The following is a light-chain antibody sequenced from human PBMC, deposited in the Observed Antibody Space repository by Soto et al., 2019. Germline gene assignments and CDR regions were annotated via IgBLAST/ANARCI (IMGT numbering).Light chain of an antibody. J-gene: IGLJ2*01. CDR2: EVS. CDR1: SSDVGGYNY. Sequence: QSVLTQPASVSGSPGQSITISCTGTSSDVGGYNYVSWYQQHPGKAPKFMIYEVSNRPSGVSNRFSGSKSGNTASLTISGIQAEDEADYYCSSYTSSSTLVVFGGGTKLTVL. CDR3: SSYTSSSTLVV. V-gene: IGLV2-14*01.